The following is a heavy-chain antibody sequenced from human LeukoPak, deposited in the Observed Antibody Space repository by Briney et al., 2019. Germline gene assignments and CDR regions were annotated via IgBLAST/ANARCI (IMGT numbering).Heavy chain of an antibody. CDR1: GGSISTYS. J-gene: IGHJ4*02. D-gene: IGHD1-26*01. Sequence: KSSETLSLTCTVSGGSISTYSWSWIRQPPGKGLEWIGYIYYTGRTSYNPSLKSRVTISVDTSKNQFSLKLSSVTAADTAMYYSARGYSGTYLTVGYWGQGTLVTVSS. CDR2: IYYTGRT. CDR3: ARGYSGTYLTVGY. V-gene: IGHV4-59*01.